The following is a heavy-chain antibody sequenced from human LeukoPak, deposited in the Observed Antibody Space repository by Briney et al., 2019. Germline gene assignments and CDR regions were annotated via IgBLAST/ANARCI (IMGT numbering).Heavy chain of an antibody. J-gene: IGHJ3*02. CDR2: IKNDGSIT. CDR3: ARPSSGAYHI. V-gene: IGHV3-74*01. Sequence: GGSLRLSCAASGFTLSSYWMHWVRHAPGKGLVWVSRIKNDGSITDYADSVKGRFTISRDNAKNMLYLQMNNLRAEDTAVYYCARPSSGAYHIWGQGTMVTVSS. CDR1: GFTLSSYW. D-gene: IGHD6-19*01.